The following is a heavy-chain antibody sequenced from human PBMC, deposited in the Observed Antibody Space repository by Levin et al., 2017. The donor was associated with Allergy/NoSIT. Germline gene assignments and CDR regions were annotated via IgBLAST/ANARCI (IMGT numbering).Heavy chain of an antibody. CDR3: ARVAVSDIVVVPAAINYYYGMDV. CDR2: ISSSSSYI. D-gene: IGHD2-2*01. V-gene: IGHV3-21*01. J-gene: IGHJ6*02. Sequence: GGSLRLSCAASGFAFSSYSMNWVRQAPGKGLEWVSSISSSSSYIYYADSVKGRFTISRDNAKNSLYLQMNSLRAEDTAVYYCARVAVSDIVVVPAAINYYYGMDVWGQGTTVTVSS. CDR1: GFAFSSYS.